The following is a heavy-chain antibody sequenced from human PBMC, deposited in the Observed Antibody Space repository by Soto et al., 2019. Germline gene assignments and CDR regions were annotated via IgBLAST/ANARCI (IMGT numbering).Heavy chain of an antibody. CDR3: ARDYYDSSGYSDY. CDR1: GFTFSDYD. CDR2: ISSSSSYT. J-gene: IGHJ4*02. V-gene: IGHV3-11*06. D-gene: IGHD3-22*01. Sequence: GGSLRLSWAASGFTFSDYDISWIRQAPGKGLEWVSYISSSSSYTNYADSVKGRFTISRDNAKNSLYLQMNSLRAEDTAVYYCARDYYDSSGYSDYWGQGTLVTVSS.